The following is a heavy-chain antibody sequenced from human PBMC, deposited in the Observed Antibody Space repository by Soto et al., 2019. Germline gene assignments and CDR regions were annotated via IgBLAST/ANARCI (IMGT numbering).Heavy chain of an antibody. CDR2: IIPIFGTA. CDR3: ARVRRDDYVWGSYSNYYYCGMDV. CDR1: GGTFSSYA. D-gene: IGHD3-16*01. Sequence: QVQLVQSGAEVKKTGSSVKVSCKASGGTFSSYAISWVRQAPGQGLEWMGGIIPIFGTANYAQTFQGRVTITADESTSTAYMELSSLRSEDTAVYYCARVRRDDYVWGSYSNYYYCGMDVWGQGTTVTVSS. V-gene: IGHV1-69*01. J-gene: IGHJ6*02.